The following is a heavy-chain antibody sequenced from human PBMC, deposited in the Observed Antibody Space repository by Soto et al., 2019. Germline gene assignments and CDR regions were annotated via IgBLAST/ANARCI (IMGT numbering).Heavy chain of an antibody. Sequence: RESLKISCKGSGYSFTSYWISWVRQMPGKSLEWMGRIDPSDSYTNYSPSFQGHVTISADKSISTAYLQWSSLKASDTAMYYCARHSVTTSHYYYYGMDVWGQGTTVTVSS. D-gene: IGHD4-4*01. CDR3: ARHSVTTSHYYYYGMDV. CDR2: IDPSDSYT. V-gene: IGHV5-10-1*01. CDR1: GYSFTSYW. J-gene: IGHJ6*02.